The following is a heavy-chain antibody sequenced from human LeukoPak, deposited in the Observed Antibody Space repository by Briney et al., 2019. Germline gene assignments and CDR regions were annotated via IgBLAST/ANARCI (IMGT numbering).Heavy chain of an antibody. CDR2: ITHNGST. J-gene: IGHJ4*02. CDR1: GGSFSGYY. D-gene: IGHD6-13*01. V-gene: IGHV4-34*01. CDR3: RRVAHSSSWYFFDS. Sequence: PSETLSLTCAVYGGSFSGYYWSWIRQPPGKGLEWIGEITHNGSTSCNPSLKGRVTISVDTSKNQFSLQLSSVTAADTAVYYCRRVAHSSSWYFFDSWGQGTLVTVSS.